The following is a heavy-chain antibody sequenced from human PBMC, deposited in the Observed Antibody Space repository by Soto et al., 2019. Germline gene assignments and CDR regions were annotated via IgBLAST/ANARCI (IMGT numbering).Heavy chain of an antibody. CDR3: ARAGVHSGYEIDY. CDR2: IYYSGST. D-gene: IGHD5-12*01. J-gene: IGHJ4*02. Sequence: QVQLQESGPGLVKPSETLSLTCTVSGGSVSSGSYYWSWIRQPPGKGLEWIGYIYYSGSTNYNPSLKSRVTRSVDTSKNQVSLKLSSVTAADTAVYYGARAGVHSGYEIDYWGQGTLVTVSS. V-gene: IGHV4-61*01. CDR1: GGSVSSGSYY.